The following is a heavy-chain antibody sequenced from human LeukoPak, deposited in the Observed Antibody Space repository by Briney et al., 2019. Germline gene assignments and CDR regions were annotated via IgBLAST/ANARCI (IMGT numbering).Heavy chain of an antibody. D-gene: IGHD6-6*01. CDR3: AMLYSSSSDPARFY. CDR1: GFTFSSYW. V-gene: IGHV3-7*01. J-gene: IGHJ4*01. Sequence: QTGGSLRLSCAASGFTFSSYWMSWVRQAPGKGLEWVANIKQDGSEKYYVDSVKGRFTISRDNAKNSLYLQMNSLRAEDTAVYYCAMLYSSSSDPARFYWGQEPWSPSPQ. CDR2: IKQDGSEK.